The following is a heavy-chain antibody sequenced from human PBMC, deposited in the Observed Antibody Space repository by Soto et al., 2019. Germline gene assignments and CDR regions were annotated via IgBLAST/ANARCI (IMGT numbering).Heavy chain of an antibody. CDR3: AKEAEGGWYYFDY. Sequence: EVQLLESWGGVVQPGGSLTLSCAASGFTFSTYAMTWVRQAPGKGLEWVSTISDSDGSTYYADSVKGRFTISRDNSKNTVYLQMNSLRAEDTAVYYCAKEAEGGWYYFDYWGQGTLVTVSS. J-gene: IGHJ4*02. CDR2: ISDSDGST. V-gene: IGHV3-23*01. D-gene: IGHD2-15*01. CDR1: GFTFSTYA.